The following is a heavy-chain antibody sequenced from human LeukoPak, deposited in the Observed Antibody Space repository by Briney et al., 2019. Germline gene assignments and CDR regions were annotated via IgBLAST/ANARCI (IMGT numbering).Heavy chain of an antibody. V-gene: IGHV3-73*01. D-gene: IGHD1-26*01. CDR3: TRDSGTYNWFDS. CDR1: GFTFSGSA. CDR2: IDKKDKGYATAT. J-gene: IGHJ5*01. Sequence: GGSLRLSCAASGFTFSGSAIHLVRQSSGKGLEWVGQIDKKDKGYATATAYAASVKGRFTISRDDSINTAYLQMKSLKTEDTALYYCTRDSGTYNWFDSWGQGTLVTVSS.